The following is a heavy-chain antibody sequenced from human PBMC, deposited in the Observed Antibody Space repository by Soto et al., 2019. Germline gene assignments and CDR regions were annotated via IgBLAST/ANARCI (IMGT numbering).Heavy chain of an antibody. V-gene: IGHV1-3*01. Sequence: GASVKVSCKASGYTFTSYAMHWVRQAPGQRLEWMGWINAGNGNTKYSQKFQGRVTITRDTSASTAYMELSSLRSEDTAVYYCARDGCSGGSCYHNRAFYYYYYMDVWGKGTTVTSP. D-gene: IGHD2-15*01. CDR3: ARDGCSGGSCYHNRAFYYYYYMDV. CDR2: INAGNGNT. J-gene: IGHJ6*03. CDR1: GYTFTSYA.